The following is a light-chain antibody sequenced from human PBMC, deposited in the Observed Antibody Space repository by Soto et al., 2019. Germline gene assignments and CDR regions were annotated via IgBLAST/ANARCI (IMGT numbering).Light chain of an antibody. V-gene: IGKV3-15*01. CDR1: QTISTN. J-gene: IGKJ2*03. CDR3: QHDINGPPYS. CDR2: AAS. Sequence: EIRITQSPPTLSVCPGERATLSCRARQTISTNVAWYQQKPGQAPRRLISAASSRAPGSPARFRGSVSGPDSPLTIRILQSEESAFYYCQHDINGPPYSVGQG.